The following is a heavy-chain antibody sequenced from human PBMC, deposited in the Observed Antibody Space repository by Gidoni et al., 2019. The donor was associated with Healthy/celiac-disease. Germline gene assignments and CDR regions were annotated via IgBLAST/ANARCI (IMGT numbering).Heavy chain of an antibody. CDR1: GFTFDDYA. J-gene: IGHJ3*02. V-gene: IGHV3-9*01. D-gene: IGHD4-17*01. Sequence: EVQLVESGGGLVQPGRSLRLSCAASGFTFDDYAMHWVRQAPGKGMEWVSGISWNSGSIGYADSVKGRFTISRDNAKNSLYLQMNSLRAEDTALYYCAKALNYGDYTGAGAFDIWGQGTMVTVSS. CDR3: AKALNYGDYTGAGAFDI. CDR2: ISWNSGSI.